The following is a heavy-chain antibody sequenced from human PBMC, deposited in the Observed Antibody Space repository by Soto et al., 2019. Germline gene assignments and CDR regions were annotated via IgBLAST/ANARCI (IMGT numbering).Heavy chain of an antibody. CDR1: GFTFSSYG. D-gene: IGHD6-13*01. V-gene: IGHV3-33*01. CDR3: ARPYSHSWCFDY. Sequence: QVQLVESGGGVVQPGRSLRLSCAASGFTFSSYGMHWVRQAPGKGLGWVAGIWYDGSNKYYADSVKGRFTISRDNSKNTLYLEMNSLRAEDTAVYYCARPYSHSWCFDYWGQGTLVTVSS. CDR2: IWYDGSNK. J-gene: IGHJ4*02.